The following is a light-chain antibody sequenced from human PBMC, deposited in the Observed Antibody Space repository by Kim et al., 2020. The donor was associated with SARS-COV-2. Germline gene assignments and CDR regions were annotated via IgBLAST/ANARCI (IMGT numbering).Light chain of an antibody. CDR1: QSVSSN. CDR3: QQYNNWPPYT. Sequence: VSPGESATLSCRASQSVSSNLAWYQQKPGQAPRLHIYGASTRATGIPARFSGSGSGTEFTLTISSLQSEDFAVYYCQQYNNWPPYTFGQGTKLEI. V-gene: IGKV3-15*01. CDR2: GAS. J-gene: IGKJ2*01.